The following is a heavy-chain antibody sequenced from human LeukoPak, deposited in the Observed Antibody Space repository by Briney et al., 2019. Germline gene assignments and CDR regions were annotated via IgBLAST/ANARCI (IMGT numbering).Heavy chain of an antibody. CDR1: GFTLSDYH. D-gene: IGHD3-10*01. Sequence: WGSLRLSCAASGFTLSDYHMNWVRQAPGKGLEWLSSITTISHYIYYAGAVRGRFTISRDNAKNSLYLQMNSLRGEDTAVYYCARSGGPGTYHQLRYNWFDPWGQGTLVTVSS. V-gene: IGHV3-21*01. CDR2: ITTISHYI. CDR3: ARSGGPGTYHQLRYNWFDP. J-gene: IGHJ5*02.